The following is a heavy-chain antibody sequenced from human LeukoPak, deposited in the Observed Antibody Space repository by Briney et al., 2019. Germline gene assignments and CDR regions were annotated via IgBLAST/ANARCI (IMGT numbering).Heavy chain of an antibody. D-gene: IGHD2-15*01. Sequence: SETLSLNCTVSGGSMSGYHWSWIRQPPGKGLEWIGFIYTFGGTKYNPSLKSRVTISGDMSRRQFSLKLTSVTAADTAVYFCARQGGYCSASRCPGGFHYMDVWGKGTTVAVSS. CDR3: ARQGGYCSASRCPGGFHYMDV. CDR2: IYTFGGT. J-gene: IGHJ6*03. CDR1: GGSMSGYH. V-gene: IGHV4-4*09.